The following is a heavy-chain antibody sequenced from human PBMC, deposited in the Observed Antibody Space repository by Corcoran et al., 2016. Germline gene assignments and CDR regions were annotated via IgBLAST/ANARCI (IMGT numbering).Heavy chain of an antibody. CDR3: ARDSAGLRSWYSVDY. J-gene: IGHJ4*02. Sequence: QVQLQESGPGLVKPSETLSLTCTVSGGSLSNYYWSWIRQPPGKGLEWIGYIYHSGVPSYNASLRSRVPLSVDTSKNQFSLKLSSVTAADTAVYYCARDSAGLRSWYSVDYWGQGTLVTVSS. V-gene: IGHV4-59*01. CDR2: IYHSGVP. D-gene: IGHD6-13*01. CDR1: GGSLSNYY.